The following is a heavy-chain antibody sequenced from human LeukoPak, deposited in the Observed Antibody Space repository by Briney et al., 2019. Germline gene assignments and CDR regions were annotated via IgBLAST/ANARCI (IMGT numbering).Heavy chain of an antibody. CDR1: GGPISSYY. D-gene: IGHD6-19*01. Sequence: SETLSLTCTVSGGPISSYYWSWLRQPVGKGLEWIGRIYTSGSTNYNPSLKSRVTMSVDTSKNQFSLKLSSVTAADTAVYYCARVGVGGWPNWFDPWGQGTLVTVSS. V-gene: IGHV4-4*07. J-gene: IGHJ5*02. CDR3: ARVGVGGWPNWFDP. CDR2: IYTSGST.